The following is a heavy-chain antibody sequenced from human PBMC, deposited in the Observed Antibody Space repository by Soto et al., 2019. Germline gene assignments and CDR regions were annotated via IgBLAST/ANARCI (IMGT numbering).Heavy chain of an antibody. Sequence: ASVKVSCKASGYTFTSYTMHWVRQAPGQRLEWMGWINAGNGNTKYSQKLQGRVSITRDTSASTAYMELSSLRSEDTAVYYCARDPSGSYSRLDNWGQGTLVTVSS. V-gene: IGHV1-3*01. J-gene: IGHJ4*02. CDR2: INAGNGNT. CDR3: ARDPSGSYSRLDN. D-gene: IGHD1-26*01. CDR1: GYTFTSYT.